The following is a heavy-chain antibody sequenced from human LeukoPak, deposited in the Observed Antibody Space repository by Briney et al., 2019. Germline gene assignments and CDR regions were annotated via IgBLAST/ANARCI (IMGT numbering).Heavy chain of an antibody. V-gene: IGHV3-23*01. CDR2: ISGSGGST. CDR1: GFTFSSYA. J-gene: IGHJ4*02. CDR3: ARAGYYYDSSGYYPGHFDY. Sequence: GGSLRLSCAASGFTFSSYAMSWVRQAPGKGLEWVSGISGSGGSTYDADSVKGRFTISRDNSKNTLYLQMNSLRAEDTAVYYCARAGYYYDSSGYYPGHFDYWGQGTLVTVSS. D-gene: IGHD3-22*01.